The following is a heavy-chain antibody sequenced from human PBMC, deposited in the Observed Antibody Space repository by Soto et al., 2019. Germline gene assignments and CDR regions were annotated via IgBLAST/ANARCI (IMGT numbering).Heavy chain of an antibody. CDR1: GFTFSSYA. CDR2: ISGSGGST. J-gene: IGHJ4*02. CDR3: ARAHYSDYGFDY. V-gene: IGHV3-23*01. D-gene: IGHD4-17*01. Sequence: GGSLRLSCAASGFTFSSYAMSWVRQAPGKGLEWVSAISGSGGSTYYADSVKGRFTISRDNAKNSLYLQMNSLRAEDTAVYYCARAHYSDYGFDYWGQGTLVTVSS.